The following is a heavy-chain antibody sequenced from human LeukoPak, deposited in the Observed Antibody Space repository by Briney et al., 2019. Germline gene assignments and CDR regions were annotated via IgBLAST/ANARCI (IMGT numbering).Heavy chain of an antibody. Sequence: AAVKVSCKASGYTFTSYGISWVRQAPGQGLEWMGWISAYNGNTNYAQKLQGRVTMTTDTSTSTAYMELRSLRSDDTAVYYCARWYSSGWYPYYYYYMDVWGKGTTVTISS. D-gene: IGHD6-19*01. V-gene: IGHV1-18*01. J-gene: IGHJ6*03. CDR1: GYTFTSYG. CDR3: ARWYSSGWYPYYYYYMDV. CDR2: ISAYNGNT.